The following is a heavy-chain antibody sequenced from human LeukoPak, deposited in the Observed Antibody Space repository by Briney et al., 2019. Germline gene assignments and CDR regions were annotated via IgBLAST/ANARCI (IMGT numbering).Heavy chain of an antibody. CDR2: IRYDGSNK. Sequence: GGSLRLSCAASGFTFSSYGMYWVRQAPGKGLEWVAFIRYDGSNKYYADSVKGRFTISRDNSKNTLYLQMKSLRAEDTAVYYCAKGGGYEAQYYYYYLDVWGKGTTVTISS. V-gene: IGHV3-30*02. CDR3: AKGGGYEAQYYYYYLDV. CDR1: GFTFSSYG. D-gene: IGHD5-12*01. J-gene: IGHJ6*03.